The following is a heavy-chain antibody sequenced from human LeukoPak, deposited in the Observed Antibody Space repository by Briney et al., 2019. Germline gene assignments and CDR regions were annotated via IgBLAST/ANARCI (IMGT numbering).Heavy chain of an antibody. J-gene: IGHJ3*02. V-gene: IGHV3-30*07. Sequence: DSVKGRFTISRDNSKNTLYLQMNSLRAEDTAVYYCARAYSGDAFDIWGQGTMVAVSS. CDR3: ARAYSGDAFDI. D-gene: IGHD2-15*01.